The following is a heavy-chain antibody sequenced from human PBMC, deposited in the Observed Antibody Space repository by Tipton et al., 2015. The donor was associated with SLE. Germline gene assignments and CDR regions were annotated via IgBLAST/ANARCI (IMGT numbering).Heavy chain of an antibody. CDR3: ARVPGLERSYSYFYYMDV. CDR1: GASVTRTSHY. J-gene: IGHJ6*03. V-gene: IGHV4-39*07. D-gene: IGHD1-1*01. CDR2: VSYSGST. Sequence: TLSLTCSVSGASVTRTSHYWGWIRQSPGKGLEWIATVSYSGSTFSNPSLRGRVATSSDTSGNQFSLTLRSVTAADTAVYYCARVPGLERSYSYFYYMDVWGKGTTVTVSS.